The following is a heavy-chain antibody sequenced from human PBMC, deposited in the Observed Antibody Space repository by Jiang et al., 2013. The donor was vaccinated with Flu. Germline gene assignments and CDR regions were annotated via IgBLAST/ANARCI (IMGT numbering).Heavy chain of an antibody. D-gene: IGHD6-19*01. V-gene: IGHV4-39*01. CDR2: IYYSGST. CDR1: GGSIASSSYY. CDR3: TRQSGWYEGFDP. J-gene: IGHJ5*02. Sequence: LLKPSETLSLTCTVSGGSIASSSYYWGWIRQPPGKGLEWIGSIYYSGSTYYNPSLKSRVTISVDTSKSQFSLKLSSVTAADTAVYYCTRQSGWYEGFDPWGQGSLLTVAS.